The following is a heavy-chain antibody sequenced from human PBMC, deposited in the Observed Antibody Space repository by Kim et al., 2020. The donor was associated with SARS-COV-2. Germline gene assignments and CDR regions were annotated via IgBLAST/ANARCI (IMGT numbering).Heavy chain of an antibody. CDR3: ARQGQRLEPRGFDY. V-gene: IGHV4-59*08. Sequence: TPSLQSRVTISVDTSKNQFSLKLSSVTAADTAVYYCARQGQRLEPRGFDYWGQGTLVTVSS. J-gene: IGHJ4*02. D-gene: IGHD1-1*01.